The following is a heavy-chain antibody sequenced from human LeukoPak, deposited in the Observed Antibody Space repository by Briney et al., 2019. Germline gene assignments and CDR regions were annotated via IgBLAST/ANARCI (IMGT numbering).Heavy chain of an antibody. CDR3: AGRASGATFDY. J-gene: IGHJ4*02. V-gene: IGHV4-59*08. Sequence: PSETLSLTCTVSGCSISSYYWSWIRQPPGKGLEWIGYIYYSGSTNYNPSLKSRVTISVDTSKNHFSLKLSSVTAADTAVYYCAGRASGATFDYWGQGTLVTVSS. CDR1: GCSISSYY. D-gene: IGHD3-10*01. CDR2: IYYSGST.